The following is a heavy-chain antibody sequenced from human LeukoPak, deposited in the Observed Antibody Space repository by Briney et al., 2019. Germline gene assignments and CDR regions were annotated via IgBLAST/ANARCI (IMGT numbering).Heavy chain of an antibody. J-gene: IGHJ5*02. D-gene: IGHD5-12*01. CDR2: VIPIFRTA. V-gene: IGHV1-69*05. CDR3: ARQRRPGERGWLRLAT. CDR1: GGTFSNYA. Sequence: ASVKVSCKASGGTFSNYAISWVRQAPGQGLEWMGGVIPIFRTANYAQKFQGRVTITTDESTSTAYMELSSLRSEDTAVYYCARQRRPGERGWLRLATWGQGTLVTVSS.